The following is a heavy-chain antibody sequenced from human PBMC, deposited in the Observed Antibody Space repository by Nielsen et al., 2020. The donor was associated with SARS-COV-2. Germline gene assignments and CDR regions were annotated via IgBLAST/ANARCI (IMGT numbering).Heavy chain of an antibody. Sequence: SVKVSCKASGGTFSSYAISWVRQAPGQGLEWMGRIIPILGIANYAQKFQGRVTITADKSTSTAYMELSSLRSEDTAVYYCARAHDYGDYLIGYWGQGTLVTVSS. J-gene: IGHJ4*02. CDR2: IIPILGIA. CDR3: ARAHDYGDYLIGY. D-gene: IGHD4-17*01. V-gene: IGHV1-69*04. CDR1: GGTFSSYA.